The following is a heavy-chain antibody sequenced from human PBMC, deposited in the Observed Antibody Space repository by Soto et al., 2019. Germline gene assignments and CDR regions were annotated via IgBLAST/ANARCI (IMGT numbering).Heavy chain of an antibody. Sequence: GGSLRLSCAASGFTFSSYAMSWVRQAPGKGLEWVSAISGSGGSTYYADSVKGRLTISRDNSKNTLYLQMNSLRAEDTAVYYCAKDGRGAVAGTSDYWGQGTLVTVSS. V-gene: IGHV3-23*01. CDR2: ISGSGGST. D-gene: IGHD6-19*01. CDR3: AKDGRGAVAGTSDY. J-gene: IGHJ4*02. CDR1: GFTFSSYA.